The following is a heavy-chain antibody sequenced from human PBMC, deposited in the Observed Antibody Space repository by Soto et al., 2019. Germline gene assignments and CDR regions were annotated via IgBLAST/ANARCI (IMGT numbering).Heavy chain of an antibody. Sequence: QVHLQESGPGLVKPSETLSLTCTVAGASITDYFWTWIRQPPGKGLEWIGYFCYGETTNKKSSLNSGFTVSVDKSKSPYFLKVSSVATADTAGYYCARGTNCGTDCYWTLDVGGQGKMVTVPS. CDR2: FCYGETT. CDR3: ARGTNCGTDCYWTLDV. D-gene: IGHD2-21*02. CDR1: GASITDYF. V-gene: IGHV4-59*01. J-gene: IGHJ4*02.